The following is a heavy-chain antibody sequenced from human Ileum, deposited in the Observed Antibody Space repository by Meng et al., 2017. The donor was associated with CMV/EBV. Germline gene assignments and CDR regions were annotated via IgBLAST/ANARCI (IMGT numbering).Heavy chain of an antibody. Sequence: GGSLRLSCEVFGFSFDSFEMNWVRQTPGKGLEWLSYISSGGSTIFYADSVRGRFTISRDNGKKSLYLQMDSLRAEDTGVYYCARRFSTSGLYWGQGTLVTVSS. D-gene: IGHD6-6*01. V-gene: IGHV3-48*03. CDR2: ISSGGSTI. CDR3: ARRFSTSGLY. J-gene: IGHJ4*02. CDR1: GFSFDSFE.